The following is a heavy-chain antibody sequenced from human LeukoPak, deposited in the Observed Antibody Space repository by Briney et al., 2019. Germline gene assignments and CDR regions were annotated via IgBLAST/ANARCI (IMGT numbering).Heavy chain of an antibody. D-gene: IGHD4-23*01. CDR3: ARVHPNSPSRYFDY. V-gene: IGHV1-46*01. CDR2: INPSGGST. J-gene: IGHJ4*02. Sequence: ASVKVSCKASGYTFTSYYMHWVRQAPGQGLEWMGIINPSGGSTSYAQKFQGRVTITADESTSTAYMELSSLRSEDTAVYYCARVHPNSPSRYFDYWGQGTLVTVSS. CDR1: GYTFTSYY.